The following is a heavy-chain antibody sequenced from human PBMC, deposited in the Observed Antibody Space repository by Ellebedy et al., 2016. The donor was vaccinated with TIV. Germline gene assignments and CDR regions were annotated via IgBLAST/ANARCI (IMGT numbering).Heavy chain of an antibody. D-gene: IGHD3-10*01. CDR1: GGSISSGDYY. J-gene: IGHJ6*02. CDR2: IYYSGST. CDR3: ARDRGSGSSPLDV. Sequence: SETLSLXXTVSGGSISSGDYYWSWIRQPPGKGLEWIGYIYYSGSTYYNPSLKSRVTISVDTSKNQFSLKLSSVTAADTAVYYCARDRGSGSSPLDVWGQGTTVTVSS. V-gene: IGHV4-30-4*01.